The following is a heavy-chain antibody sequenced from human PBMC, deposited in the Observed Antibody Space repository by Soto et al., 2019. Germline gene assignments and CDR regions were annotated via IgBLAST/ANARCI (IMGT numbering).Heavy chain of an antibody. J-gene: IGHJ5*02. Sequence: SETLSLTCTVSGGSISSGDYYWSWIRQPPGKGLEWIGYIYNSGSTYYNPSLKSRVTISVDTSKNQFSLKLSSVTAADTAVYYCARERAAATTYGWFDPWGQGTLVTVSS. D-gene: IGHD4-17*01. CDR2: IYNSGST. V-gene: IGHV4-30-4*02. CDR3: ARERAAATTYGWFDP. CDR1: GGSISSGDYY.